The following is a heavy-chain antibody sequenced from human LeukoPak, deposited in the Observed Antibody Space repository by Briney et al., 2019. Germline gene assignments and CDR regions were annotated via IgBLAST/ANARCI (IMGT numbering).Heavy chain of an antibody. CDR3: AKGEQWLVLKPFDY. Sequence: SETLSLTCTVSGGSISSSSYYWGWIRQPPGKGLEWIGSIYYSGSTYYNPSLKSRVTISVDTSKNQFSLKLSSVTAADTAVYYCAKGEQWLVLKPFDYWGQGTLVTVSS. CDR1: GGSISSSSYY. J-gene: IGHJ4*02. D-gene: IGHD6-19*01. V-gene: IGHV4-39*07. CDR2: IYYSGST.